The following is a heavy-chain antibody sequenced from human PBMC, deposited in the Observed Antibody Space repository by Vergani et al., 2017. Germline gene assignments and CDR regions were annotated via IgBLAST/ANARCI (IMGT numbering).Heavy chain of an antibody. D-gene: IGHD3-3*01. V-gene: IGHV3-72*01. CDR1: GFTFSDYY. Sequence: EVQLVESGGGLVKPGGSLRLSCAASGFTFSDYYMSWVRQAPGKGLEWVGRTRNKANSYTTEYAASVKGRFTISRDDSKNSLYLQMNSLKTEDTAVYYCARDKRAVGPYDYYYMDVWGKGTTVTVSS. J-gene: IGHJ6*03. CDR2: TRNKANSYTT. CDR3: ARDKRAVGPYDYYYMDV.